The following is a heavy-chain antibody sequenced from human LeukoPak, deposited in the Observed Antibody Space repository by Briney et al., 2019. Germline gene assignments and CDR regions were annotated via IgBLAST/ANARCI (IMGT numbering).Heavy chain of an antibody. V-gene: IGHV3-23*01. Sequence: GGSLRLSCAGSGFTLSSYAMSWVRQAPGKGLEWVSLISSGGTTYYADSVKGRFTISRDNSKNTLYLQMNSLGAEDTAVYYCAKDRGDTYGYELFDYRGQGTLVTVSS. CDR3: AKDRGDTYGYELFDY. CDR2: ISSGGTT. J-gene: IGHJ4*02. CDR1: GFTLSSYA. D-gene: IGHD5-12*01.